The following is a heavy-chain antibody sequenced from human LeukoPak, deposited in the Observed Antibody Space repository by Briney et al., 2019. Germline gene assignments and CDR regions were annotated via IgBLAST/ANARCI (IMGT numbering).Heavy chain of an antibody. Sequence: ASVKASCKASGYTFTGYYMHWVRQAPGQGLEWMGRINPNSGGTNYAQKFQGRVTMTRDTSISTAYMELSRLRSDDTAVYYCARDSTFRDYEGDYWGQGTLVTVSS. V-gene: IGHV1-2*06. CDR2: INPNSGGT. J-gene: IGHJ4*02. D-gene: IGHD4-17*01. CDR1: GYTFTGYY. CDR3: ARDSTFRDYEGDY.